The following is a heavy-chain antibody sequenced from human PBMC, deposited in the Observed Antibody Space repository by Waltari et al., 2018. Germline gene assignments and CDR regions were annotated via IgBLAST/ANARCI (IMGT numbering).Heavy chain of an antibody. D-gene: IGHD6-13*01. CDR2: IYYSGST. V-gene: IGHV4-39*01. J-gene: IGHJ6*02. CDR1: GGSISSSSSY. Sequence: QLQLQESGPGLVTPSETLSLTCTVSGGSISSSSSYWGWIRQPPGKGLEWIGSIYYSGSTYYNPSLKSRVTISVDTSKNQFSLKLSSVTAADTAVYYCAGPFSSSWYRDYYGMDVWGQGTTVTVSS. CDR3: AGPFSSSWYRDYYGMDV.